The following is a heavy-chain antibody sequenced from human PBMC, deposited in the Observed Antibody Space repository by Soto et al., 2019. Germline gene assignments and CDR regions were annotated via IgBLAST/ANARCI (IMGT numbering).Heavy chain of an antibody. D-gene: IGHD4-17*01. CDR3: ASISRYVSGMTTSASQSYDYGVTF. CDR1: GFTFSSYG. CDR2: IWYDGTNK. V-gene: IGHV3-33*01. J-gene: IGHJ6*02. Sequence: QEQLVESGGGVVQPGRSLRLSCAASGFTFSSYGMHWVRQAPGKGLEWVAVIWYDGTNKYYADSVKGRFTISRDNSMSTVYLQMHRLRAEDTAVYYCASISRYVSGMTTSASQSYDYGVTFWGQGTTVTVSS.